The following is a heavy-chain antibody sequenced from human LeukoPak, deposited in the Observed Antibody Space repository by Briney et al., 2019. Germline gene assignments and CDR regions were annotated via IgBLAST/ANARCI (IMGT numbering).Heavy chain of an antibody. Sequence: SQTLSLTCTVSGGSISNGGYYWSWIRQHPGKGLEWIGYIYYSGSAYYNPSLKSRVTISVDTSKNQFSLKLSSVTAADTAVYYCASTNLNYYDSSGNFDYWGQGTLVTVSS. CDR3: ASTNLNYYDSSGNFDY. CDR1: GGSISNGGYY. V-gene: IGHV4-31*03. CDR2: IYYSGSA. J-gene: IGHJ4*02. D-gene: IGHD3-22*01.